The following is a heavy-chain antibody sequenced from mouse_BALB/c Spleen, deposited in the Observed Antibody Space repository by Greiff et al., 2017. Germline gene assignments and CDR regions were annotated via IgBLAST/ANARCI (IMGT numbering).Heavy chain of an antibody. J-gene: IGHJ4*01. CDR1: GFTFSDYY. CDR3: ARDGIFGNLFYAMDY. V-gene: IGHV5-4*02. D-gene: IGHD2-1*01. Sequence: EVHLVESGGGLVKPGGSLKLSCAASGFTFSDYYMYWVRQTPEKRLEWVATISDGGSYTYYPDSVKGRFTISRDNAKNNLYLQMSSLKSEDTAMYYCARDGIFGNLFYAMDYWGQGTSVTVSS. CDR2: ISDGGSYT.